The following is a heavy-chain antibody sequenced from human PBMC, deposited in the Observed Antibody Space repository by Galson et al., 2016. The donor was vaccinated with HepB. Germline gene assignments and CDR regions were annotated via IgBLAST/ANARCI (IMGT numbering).Heavy chain of an antibody. J-gene: IGHJ4*02. CDR1: GDSIKNYDYY. D-gene: IGHD3-10*01. CDR2: VYHNGNA. V-gene: IGHV4-39*01. Sequence: SETLSLTCTVSGDSIKNYDYYWAWIRQAPGKGLQWIGTVYHNGNANYNPSLKSRVAISVDPSTNQFSLKLTSVTAADTAVYYCARRTVFLFYFDFWGQGALVTVSS. CDR3: ARRTVFLFYFDF.